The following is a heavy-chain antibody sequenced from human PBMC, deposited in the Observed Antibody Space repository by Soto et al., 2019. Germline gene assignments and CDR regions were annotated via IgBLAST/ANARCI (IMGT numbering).Heavy chain of an antibody. CDR3: AKEVSLGSTVDLGY. CDR1: GLTLSLFA. J-gene: IGHJ4*02. D-gene: IGHD7-27*01. V-gene: IGHV3-23*01. CDR2: ISGSGGST. Sequence: PGGSLRRSCAASGLTLSLFAMSGVGPSPGKGLEWVSTISGSGGSTYYADAVKGRFTISRDNSMGTLYLQMKSLRVEDTAMYYCAKEVSLGSTVDLGYWGQGALVTVSS.